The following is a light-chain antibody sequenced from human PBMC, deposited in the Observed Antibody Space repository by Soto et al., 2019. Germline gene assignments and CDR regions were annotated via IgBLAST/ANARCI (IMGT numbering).Light chain of an antibody. V-gene: IGKV3-20*01. CDR3: QHYAGGSRIT. CDR2: GAS. J-gene: IGKJ5*01. Sequence: EIVLTQSPGTRSLSPGERATLSCGAIQSVSSRLAWYQPKPGQAPRLLISGASSRANGIPERFSASGFGTDLTLTVSRLEPEDFALYFCQHYAGGSRITFGQGTRLEIK. CDR1: QSVSSR.